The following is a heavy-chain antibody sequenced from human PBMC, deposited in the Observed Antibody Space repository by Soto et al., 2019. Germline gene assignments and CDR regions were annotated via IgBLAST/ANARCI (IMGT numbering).Heavy chain of an antibody. CDR3: ARDDSGELVYYYYYYGMDV. D-gene: IGHD3-9*01. CDR1: GFTFNNYA. J-gene: IGHJ6*02. CDR2: ISGSGGAT. V-gene: IGHV3-23*01. Sequence: GGSLRLSCAASGFTFNNYAMSWVRQAPGKGLEWVSGISGSGGATYYADSVKGRFTISRDNSKNTLYLQMDSLRAEDTAVYYCARDDSGELVYYYYYYGMDVWGQGTTVTVSS.